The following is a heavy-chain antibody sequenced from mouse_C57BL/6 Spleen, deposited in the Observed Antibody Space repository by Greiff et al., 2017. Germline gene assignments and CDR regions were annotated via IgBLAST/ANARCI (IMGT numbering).Heavy chain of an antibody. J-gene: IGHJ2*01. CDR3: TRGGFDY. CDR2: IDPETGGT. V-gene: IGHV1-15*01. CDR1: GYTFTDYE. Sequence: VKLMESGAELVRPGASVTLSCKASGYTFTDYEMHWVKQTPVHGLEWIGAIDPETGGTAYNQKFKGKAILTADKSSSTAYMELRSLTSEDSAVYYCTRGGFDYWGQGTTLTVSS.